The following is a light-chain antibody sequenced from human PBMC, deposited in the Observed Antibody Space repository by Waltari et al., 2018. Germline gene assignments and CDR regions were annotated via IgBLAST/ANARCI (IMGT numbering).Light chain of an antibody. CDR1: ENIDNW. J-gene: IGKJ1*01. CDR3: QQYNTYYPT. Sequence: DIQMTQSPSTLSASVGDRVTITCRASENIDNWLAWYQQRPGKAPKLLLYKASTLDSGVPSRFSGSGSGTEFTLTISALQPDDFATYHCQQYNTYYPTFGQGTKLEIK. CDR2: KAS. V-gene: IGKV1-5*03.